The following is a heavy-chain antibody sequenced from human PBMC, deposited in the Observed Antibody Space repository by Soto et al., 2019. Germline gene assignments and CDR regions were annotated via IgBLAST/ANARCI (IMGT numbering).Heavy chain of an antibody. V-gene: IGHV2-5*01. Sequence: QVTLKESGPTLVKPTQTLTLTCTFSGFSLTTNRVVVGCVRKPPGKATSWLAIIYGYDDKRYSPSLWSRLTITKYTSKNQVVLTMTNLDPVDTATYYCVHRTTVTSDDYWGRGTLVTVSS. CDR3: VHRTTVTSDDY. J-gene: IGHJ4*02. CDR2: IYGYDDK. CDR1: GFSLTTNRVV. D-gene: IGHD4-17*01.